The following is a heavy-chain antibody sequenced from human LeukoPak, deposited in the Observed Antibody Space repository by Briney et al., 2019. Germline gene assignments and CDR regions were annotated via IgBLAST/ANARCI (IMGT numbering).Heavy chain of an antibody. CDR1: GFTFSSYS. Sequence: GGSLRLSCAASGFTFSSYSMNWVRQAPGKGLEWVSSISSSSSYIYYADSVKGRFTISRDNAKNSLYLQMNSLRAEDTAVYYCARAAERSRWQGGHYYDSSGAPDYWGQGTLVTVSS. J-gene: IGHJ4*02. CDR3: ARAAERSRWQGGHYYDSSGAPDY. D-gene: IGHD3-22*01. CDR2: ISSSSSYI. V-gene: IGHV3-21*01.